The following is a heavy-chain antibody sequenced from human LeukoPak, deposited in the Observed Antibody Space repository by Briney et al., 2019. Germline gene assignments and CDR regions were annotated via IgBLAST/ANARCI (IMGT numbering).Heavy chain of an antibody. D-gene: IGHD3-22*01. J-gene: IGHJ4*02. CDR1: GGSISSSSYY. CDR2: IYYSGST. V-gene: IGHV4-39*01. Sequence: SETLSLTCTVSGGSISSSSYYWGWIRQPPRKGLEWIGSIYYSGSTYYNPSLKSRVTISVDTSKNQFSLKLSSVTAADTAVYYCARHLRSTYYYDSSGYYPPYYFDYWGQGTLVTVSS. CDR3: ARHLRSTYYYDSSGYYPPYYFDY.